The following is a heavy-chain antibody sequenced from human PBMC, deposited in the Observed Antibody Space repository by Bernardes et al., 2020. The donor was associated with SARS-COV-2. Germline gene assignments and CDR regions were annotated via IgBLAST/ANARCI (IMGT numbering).Heavy chain of an antibody. V-gene: IGHV4-59*01. CDR3: AGARGARRSLDS. D-gene: IGHD1-26*01. CDR2: IHYSVSS. J-gene: IGHJ4*02. Sequence: SETLSLTCTVSGDSISTYSLNWIRQSPGKGLEWIGYIHYSVSSSYNPSLKSRVSISVDTPKNHFSLRLSYVTAADTAVYYCAGARGARRSLDSWGQGTLVTVSS. CDR1: GDSISTYS.